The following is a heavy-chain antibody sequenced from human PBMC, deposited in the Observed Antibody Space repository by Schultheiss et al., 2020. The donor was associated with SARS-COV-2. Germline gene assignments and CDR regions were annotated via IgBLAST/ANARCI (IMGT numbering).Heavy chain of an antibody. CDR2: ISGSGGST. CDR1: GFTFSNAW. CDR3: AREDLTGTFRFDP. Sequence: GGSLRLSCAASGFTFSNAWMSWVRQAPGKGLEWVSAISGSGGSTYYADSVKGRFTISRDNAKNSLYLQMNSLRAEDTAVYYCAREDLTGTFRFDPWGQGTLVTVSS. V-gene: IGHV3-21*01. J-gene: IGHJ5*02. D-gene: IGHD1-7*01.